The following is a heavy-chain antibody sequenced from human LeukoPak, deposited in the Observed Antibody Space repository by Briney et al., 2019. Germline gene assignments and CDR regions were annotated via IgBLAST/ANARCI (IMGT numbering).Heavy chain of an antibody. CDR2: MNPNSGNT. D-gene: IGHD4-17*01. CDR1: GYTFTSYD. CDR3: ARGDYGDYVVNWFDP. J-gene: IGHJ5*02. V-gene: IGHV1-8*01. Sequence: APVKVSCKASGYTFTSYDINWVRQATGQGLEWMGWMNPNSGNTGYAQKFQGRVTMTRNTSISTAYMELSGLRSEDTAVYYCARGDYGDYVVNWFDPWGQGTLVTVSS.